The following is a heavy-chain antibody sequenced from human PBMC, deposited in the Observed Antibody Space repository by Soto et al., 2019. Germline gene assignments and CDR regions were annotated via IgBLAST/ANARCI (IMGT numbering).Heavy chain of an antibody. V-gene: IGHV5-51*01. CDR2: IYHGDSDT. Sequence: RGESLKISCKGSGYSFTSYWIGWLRQMPGKGLEWMGLIYHGDSDTRYSPSFQCQVTISADKSSNTVHLQWRSLKASDTAIYYCARLEEIVDTGTRIQWGQGTTLTVSP. D-gene: IGHD5-18*01. J-gene: IGHJ4*02. CDR1: GYSFTSYW. CDR3: ARLEEIVDTGTRIQ.